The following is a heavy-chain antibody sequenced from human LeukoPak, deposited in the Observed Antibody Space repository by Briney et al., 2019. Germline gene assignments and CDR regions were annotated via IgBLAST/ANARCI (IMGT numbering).Heavy chain of an antibody. J-gene: IGHJ4*02. CDR1: GFAFSDYS. CDR2: IRGSGSGM. V-gene: IGHV3-21*05. D-gene: IGHD7-27*01. Sequence: GGSLRLSCAASGFAFSDYSMNWGRQAPGKGLEGVANIRGSGSGMGSGNYYAGSVKGRFPISRDNAKNSLYLQMNSLRAEDTAFYYCARDDNWGFDYWGQGALVTVSS. CDR3: ARDDNWGFDY.